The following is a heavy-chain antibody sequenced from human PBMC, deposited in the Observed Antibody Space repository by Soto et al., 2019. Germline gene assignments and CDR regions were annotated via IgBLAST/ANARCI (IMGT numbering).Heavy chain of an antibody. CDR1: GFTFSSYT. Sequence: EAQLVESGGGLVKPGGSLRLSCAASGFTFSSYTMNWVRQAPGKGLEWVSSISSSGNSIYYADSVKGRFIISRDNAKNSLYLQMNSLRAEDTAVYYCARFEYQLPTLYFDYWGQGTLVTVSS. CDR2: ISSSGNSI. J-gene: IGHJ4*02. CDR3: ARFEYQLPTLYFDY. V-gene: IGHV3-21*01. D-gene: IGHD2-2*01.